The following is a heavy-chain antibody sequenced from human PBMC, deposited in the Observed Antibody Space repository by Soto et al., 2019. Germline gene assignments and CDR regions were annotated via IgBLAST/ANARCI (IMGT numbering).Heavy chain of an antibody. V-gene: IGHV3-23*01. D-gene: IGHD6-19*01. Sequence: GGSLRLSCAASGFTFSSYAMSWVRQAPGKGLEWVSSISSSGGSTYYADSVKGRFTISRDNSENTLYLQMNSLRAEDTAVYYCAKSYSSGWRLDNYYYYYYMDVWGKGTTVTVSS. CDR3: AKSYSSGWRLDNYYYYYYMDV. CDR2: ISSSGGST. J-gene: IGHJ6*03. CDR1: GFTFSSYA.